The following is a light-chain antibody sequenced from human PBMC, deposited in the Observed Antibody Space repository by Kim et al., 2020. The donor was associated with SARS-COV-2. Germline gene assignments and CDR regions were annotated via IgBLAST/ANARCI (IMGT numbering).Light chain of an antibody. V-gene: IGLV4-69*01. CDR1: SGHSSYA. CDR2: LNRDGSH. CDR3: QTWVTGLWV. Sequence: ASVKLTCTLSSGHSSYAIAWHQQQPEKGPRYVMKLNRDGSHSKGDGIPDRFSGSSSGAERYLTISSLQSEDEADYYCQTWVTGLWVFGGGTQLTVL. J-gene: IGLJ3*02.